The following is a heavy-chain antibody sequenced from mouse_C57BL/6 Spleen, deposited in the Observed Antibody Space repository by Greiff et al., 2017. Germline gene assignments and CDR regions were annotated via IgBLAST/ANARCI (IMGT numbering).Heavy chain of an antibody. CDR3: ARSAGYFYYYAMDY. V-gene: IGHV1-82*01. CDR2: IYPGDGDT. D-gene: IGHD2-3*01. Sequence: VQLQQSGPELVKPGASVKISCKASGYAFSSSWMNWVKQRPGKGLEWIGRIYPGDGDTNYNGKFKGKATLTADKSSSTAYMQLSSLTSEDSAVYFCARSAGYFYYYAMDYWGQGTSVTVSS. J-gene: IGHJ4*01. CDR1: GYAFSSSW.